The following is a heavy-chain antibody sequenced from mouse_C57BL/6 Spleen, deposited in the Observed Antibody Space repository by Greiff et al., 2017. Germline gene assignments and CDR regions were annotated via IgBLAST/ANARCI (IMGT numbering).Heavy chain of an antibody. Sequence: QVQLKQPGAELVKPGASVKVSCKASGYTFTSYWMHWVKQRPGQGLEWIGRIHPSDSDTNYNQKFKGKATLTVDKSSSTAYMQLSSLTSEDSAVYYCAIGLLPGAMDYWGQGTSVTVSS. CDR1: GYTFTSYW. V-gene: IGHV1-74*01. D-gene: IGHD1-1*01. CDR3: AIGLLPGAMDY. J-gene: IGHJ4*01. CDR2: IHPSDSDT.